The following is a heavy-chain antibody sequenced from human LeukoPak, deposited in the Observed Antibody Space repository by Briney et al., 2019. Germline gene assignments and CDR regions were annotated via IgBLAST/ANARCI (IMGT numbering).Heavy chain of an antibody. Sequence: SQTLSLTCTVSGGSISSGDYYWSWIRQPPGKGLEWIGYIYYSGSTYYNPSLKSRVTISVDTPKNQFSLKLSSVTAADTAVYYCARGHGYYDSSGYYSYYFDYWGQGTLVTVSS. CDR1: GGSISSGDYY. D-gene: IGHD3-22*01. CDR2: IYYSGST. V-gene: IGHV4-30-4*01. J-gene: IGHJ4*02. CDR3: ARGHGYYDSSGYYSYYFDY.